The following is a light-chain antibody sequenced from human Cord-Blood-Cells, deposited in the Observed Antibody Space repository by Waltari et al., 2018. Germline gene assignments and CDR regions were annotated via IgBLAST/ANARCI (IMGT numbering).Light chain of an antibody. Sequence: DIQMTQSPASLSASVGDRVTITCRASQSISSYLNWYQQKPGKAPKLLIYAASRLQSGVPSRFSGSGSRTDFTLTISSLQPEDFATYYCQQSYSTPYTFGRGTKLEIK. CDR3: QQSYSTPYT. CDR2: AAS. J-gene: IGKJ2*01. V-gene: IGKV1-39*01. CDR1: QSISSY.